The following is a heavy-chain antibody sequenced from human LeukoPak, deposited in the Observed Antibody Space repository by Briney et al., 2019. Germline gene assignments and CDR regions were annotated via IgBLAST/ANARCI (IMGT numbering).Heavy chain of an antibody. J-gene: IGHJ4*02. CDR3: ARDSSGYYYALDY. CDR2: ISSSSSAI. V-gene: IGHV3-48*02. Sequence: GGSLRLSCAASGFTFSTYSMNWVRQAPGKGLEWVSYISSSSSAIYYADSVKGRFTISRDNGKNSLYLQMNSLRDEDTAVYYCARDSSGYYYALDYWGQGTLVTVSS. CDR1: GFTFSTYS. D-gene: IGHD3-22*01.